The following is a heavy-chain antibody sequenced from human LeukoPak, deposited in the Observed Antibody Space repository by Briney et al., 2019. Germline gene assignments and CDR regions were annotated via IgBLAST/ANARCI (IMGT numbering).Heavy chain of an antibody. CDR1: GGSISSGSYY. CDR3: AIERIAAAGYYFDY. J-gene: IGHJ4*02. V-gene: IGHV4-61*02. D-gene: IGHD6-13*01. CDR2: IYTSGST. Sequence: SETLSLTCTVSGGSISSGSYYWSWIRQPAGKGLEWIGRIYTSGSTNYNPSLKSRVTISVDTSKNQFSLKLSSVTAADTAVYYCAIERIAAAGYYFDYWGQGTLVTVSS.